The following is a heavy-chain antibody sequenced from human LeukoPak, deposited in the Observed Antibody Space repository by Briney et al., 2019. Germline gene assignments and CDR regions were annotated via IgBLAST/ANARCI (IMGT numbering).Heavy chain of an antibody. V-gene: IGHV1-46*01. D-gene: IGHD2-2*01. CDR3: ARSRTVPATPGY. Sequence: ATVKVSCKASGYTFTSYYMHWVRQAPGQGLEWMGIINPSGGSTSYAQKFQGRVTMTRDMSTSTVYMELSSLRSEDTAVYYCARSRTVPATPGYWGQGTLVTVSS. J-gene: IGHJ4*02. CDR2: INPSGGST. CDR1: GYTFTSYY.